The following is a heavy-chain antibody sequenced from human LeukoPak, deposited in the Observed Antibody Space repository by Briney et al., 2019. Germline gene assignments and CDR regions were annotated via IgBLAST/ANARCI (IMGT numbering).Heavy chain of an antibody. CDR2: ISAYNGNT. D-gene: IGHD6-19*01. V-gene: IGHV1-18*01. J-gene: IGHJ6*02. CDR1: GYTFTSYG. Sequence: GASVKVSCKASGYTFTSYGISWVRQAPGQGLEWMGWISAYNGNTNYAQKLQGRVTMTTDTFTSTAYMELRSLRSDDTAVYYCAREAMYSSGWSLYYYYYGMDVWGQGTLVTVSS. CDR3: AREAMYSSGWSLYYYYYGMDV.